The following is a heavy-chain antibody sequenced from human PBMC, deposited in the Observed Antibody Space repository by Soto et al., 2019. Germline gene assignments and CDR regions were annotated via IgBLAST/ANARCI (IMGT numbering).Heavy chain of an antibody. D-gene: IGHD2-2*01. CDR2: INPLKGDT. V-gene: IGHV1-18*01. CDR3: ARVKVPAAILGAFDL. J-gene: IGHJ3*01. Sequence: QVQLVQSGAEMKKPGASVKVSCKASGYTFSTYGITWVRQAPGQGLDWLGWINPLKGDTNSEARFQDRVTITTDTSTRTAYMEVRSLRSDDTAVYYCARVKVPAAILGAFDLWGQGTLVTVSS. CDR1: GYTFSTYG.